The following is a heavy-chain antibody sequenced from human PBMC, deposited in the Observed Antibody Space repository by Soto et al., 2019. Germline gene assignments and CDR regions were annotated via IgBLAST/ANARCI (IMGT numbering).Heavy chain of an antibody. Sequence: EVQLLESGGGLVQPGGSLRLSCAASGFTFSSYAMSWVRQAPGKGLEWVSAISGSGGSTYYADSVKGRFTISRDNSKNTLYLQMNSLRAEDTAVYYCATSEGSSGWYDGYYYYGMDVWGQGTTVTASS. CDR1: GFTFSSYA. CDR2: ISGSGGST. D-gene: IGHD6-19*01. V-gene: IGHV3-23*01. CDR3: ATSEGSSGWYDGYYYYGMDV. J-gene: IGHJ6*02.